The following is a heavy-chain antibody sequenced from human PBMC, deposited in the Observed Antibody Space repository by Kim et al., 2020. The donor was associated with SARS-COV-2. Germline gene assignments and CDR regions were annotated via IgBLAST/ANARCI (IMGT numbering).Heavy chain of an antibody. CDR3: AKVYYDFWSAYKYGMDV. CDR2: ISYDGSNK. CDR1: GFTFSNYG. Sequence: GGSLRLSCAASGFTFSNYGMHWVRQAPGKGLEWVAVISYDGSNKYYADSVKGRFTISRDNSKNTLYLQMNSLRAEDTAVYYCAKVYYDFWSAYKYGMDVWGQGTTVTVSS. J-gene: IGHJ6*02. V-gene: IGHV3-30*18. D-gene: IGHD3-3*01.